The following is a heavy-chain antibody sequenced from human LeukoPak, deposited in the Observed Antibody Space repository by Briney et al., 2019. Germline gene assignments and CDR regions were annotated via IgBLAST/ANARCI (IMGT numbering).Heavy chain of an antibody. Sequence: GESLKISCKASGYSFTNYWIGWVRQMPGKGLEYMGIIYPDDSDTRYSPSFQGQVTISADKSVSTAYLQWSSLKASDTAMYCCAGRRDGYNKFDWWGQGTLVTVSS. J-gene: IGHJ4*02. CDR2: IYPDDSDT. D-gene: IGHD5-24*01. CDR3: AGRRDGYNKFDW. V-gene: IGHV5-51*01. CDR1: GYSFTNYW.